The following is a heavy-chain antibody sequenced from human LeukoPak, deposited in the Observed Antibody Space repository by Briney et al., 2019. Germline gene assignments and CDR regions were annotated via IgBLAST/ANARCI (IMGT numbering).Heavy chain of an antibody. J-gene: IGHJ4*01. V-gene: IGHV3-21*01. CDR2: ISSSGSYI. CDR3: ARENSGSLDY. D-gene: IGHD1-26*01. CDR1: GFTFSSYS. Sequence: GGSLRLSCAASGFTFSSYSMNWVRQAPGKGLEWASSISSSGSYIYYADSVKGRFTISRDNAKNSLYLQMNSLSAEDTAVYYCARENSGSLDYWAHGTLVTDSS.